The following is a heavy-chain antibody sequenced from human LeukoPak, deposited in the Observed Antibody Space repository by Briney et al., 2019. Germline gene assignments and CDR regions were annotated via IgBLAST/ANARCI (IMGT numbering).Heavy chain of an antibody. CDR1: GFTFSSYG. J-gene: IGHJ4*02. CDR2: IWYDGSNK. V-gene: IGHV3-33*01. CDR3: ARVRGYSYANPFDY. Sequence: GGPLRLSCAASGFTFSSYGMHWARQAPGKGLEWVAVIWYDGSNKYYADSVKGRFIISRDNSKNTLYLQMNSLRAEDTAVYYCARVRGYSYANPFDYWGQGTLVTVSS. D-gene: IGHD5-18*01.